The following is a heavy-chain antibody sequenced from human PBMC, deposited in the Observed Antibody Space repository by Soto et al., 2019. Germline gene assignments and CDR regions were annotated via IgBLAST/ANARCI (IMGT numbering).Heavy chain of an antibody. CDR3: ARVDVLLWFGEFTGVDYGMDV. Sequence: PSETLSLTCTVSGGSISSYYWSWIRQPPGKGLERIGYIYYSGSTNYNPSLKSRVTISVDTSKNQFSLKLSSVTAADTAVYYCARVDVLLWFGEFTGVDYGMDVWGQGTTVTVSS. CDR1: GGSISSYY. D-gene: IGHD3-10*01. J-gene: IGHJ6*02. CDR2: IYYSGST. V-gene: IGHV4-59*01.